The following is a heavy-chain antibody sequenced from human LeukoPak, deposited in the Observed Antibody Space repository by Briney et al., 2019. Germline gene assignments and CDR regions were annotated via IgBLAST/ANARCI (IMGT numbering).Heavy chain of an antibody. CDR2: IYYSGAT. J-gene: IGHJ4*02. CDR3: VRFSSSTWAFDL. CDR1: GGSLSGYY. V-gene: IGHV4-59*08. Sequence: SETLSLTCTVSGGSLSGYYWTWIRQSPGRGLQWVAYIYYSGATNYTPTLQSRVTLSLDSSNSRSSLQLNSVTAADTAVYYCVRFSSSTWAFDLWGQGTLVTVSS. D-gene: IGHD6-13*01.